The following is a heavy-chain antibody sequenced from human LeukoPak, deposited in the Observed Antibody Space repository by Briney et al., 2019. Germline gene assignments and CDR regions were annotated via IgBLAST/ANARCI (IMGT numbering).Heavy chain of an antibody. CDR3: ARAVLRFLEWLFPLGY. CDR2: LNPNSGGT. Sequence: GASVKVSCKASGYTFTGYYMHWVRQAPGQGLEWMGWLNPNSGGTNYAQKFQGRVTMTRDTSISTAYMELSRLRSDDTAVYYCARAVLRFLEWLFPLGYWGQGTLVTVSS. V-gene: IGHV1-2*02. J-gene: IGHJ4*02. CDR1: GYTFTGYY. D-gene: IGHD3-3*01.